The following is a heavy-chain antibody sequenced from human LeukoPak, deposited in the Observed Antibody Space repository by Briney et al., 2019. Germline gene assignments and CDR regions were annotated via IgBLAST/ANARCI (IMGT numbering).Heavy chain of an antibody. CDR2: IKSKTDGGTT. V-gene: IGHV3-15*01. CDR1: GFTFSNAW. Sequence: GGSLRLSCAASGFTFSNAWMSWVRQAPGKGLEWVGRIKSKTDGGTTDYAAPVKGRFTISRDDSKNTLYLQMNSLKTEDTAVHYCTTGEVATIIPHGYWGQGTLVTVSS. J-gene: IGHJ4*02. D-gene: IGHD5-24*01. CDR3: TTGEVATIIPHGY.